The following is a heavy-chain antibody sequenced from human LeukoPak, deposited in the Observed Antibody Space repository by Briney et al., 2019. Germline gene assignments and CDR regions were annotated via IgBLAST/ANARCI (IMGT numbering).Heavy chain of an antibody. CDR1: GGSISRNNYY. CDR3: AVPRFGGDGMDV. V-gene: IGHV4-39*01. Sequence: SETLSLTCIVSGGSISRNNYYWGWIRQPPGKGLEWIGSIYYSGSTYYNPSLKSRVTISVDTSKNQFSPKLSSVTVADTAVYYCAVPRFGGDGMDVWGQGATVTVSS. CDR2: IYYSGST. J-gene: IGHJ6*02. D-gene: IGHD3-16*01.